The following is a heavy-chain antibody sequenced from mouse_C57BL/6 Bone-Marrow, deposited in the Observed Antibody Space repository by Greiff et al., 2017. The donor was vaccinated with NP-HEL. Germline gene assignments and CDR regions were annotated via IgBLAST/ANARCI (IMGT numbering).Heavy chain of an antibody. CDR3: ARPPPYGSSYGAMDY. D-gene: IGHD1-1*01. CDR2: ISNGGGST. J-gene: IGHJ4*01. Sequence: DVQLVESGGGLVQPGGSLKLSCAASGFTFSDYYMYWVRQTPEKRLEWVAYISNGGGSTYYPDTVKGRFTISRDNAKNTLYLQMSRLKSEDTAMYYCARPPPYGSSYGAMDYWGQGTSVTVSS. CDR1: GFTFSDYY. V-gene: IGHV5-12*01.